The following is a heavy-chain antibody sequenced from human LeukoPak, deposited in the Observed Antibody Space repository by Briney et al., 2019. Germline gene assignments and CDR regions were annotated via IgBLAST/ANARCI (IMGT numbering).Heavy chain of an antibody. D-gene: IGHD3-22*01. Sequence: PGGSLRLSCAASGFTFSNYAMSWVRQAPGKGLEWVSVIYSGGSTYYADSVKGRFTISRDNSKNTLYLQMNSLRAEDTAVYYCARDKLSPYYDSSWGQGTLDTVSS. V-gene: IGHV3-66*02. J-gene: IGHJ4*02. CDR3: ARDKLSPYYDSS. CDR1: GFTFSNYA. CDR2: IYSGGST.